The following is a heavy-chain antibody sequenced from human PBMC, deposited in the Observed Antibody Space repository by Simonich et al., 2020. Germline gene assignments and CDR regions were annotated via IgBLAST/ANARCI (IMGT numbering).Heavy chain of an antibody. Sequence: GGGLVKPGGSLRLSCAASGFTFSSSSMTWVRQAPGKGLEWVSSISSSSSYIYYADSVKGRFTISRDNAKNSLYLQMNSLRAEDTAVYYCARDTSYYGSGSYYFDYWGQGTLVTVSS. CDR3: ARDTSYYGSGSYYFDY. J-gene: IGHJ4*02. CDR2: ISSSSSYI. V-gene: IGHV3-21*01. CDR1: GFTFSSSS. D-gene: IGHD3-10*01.